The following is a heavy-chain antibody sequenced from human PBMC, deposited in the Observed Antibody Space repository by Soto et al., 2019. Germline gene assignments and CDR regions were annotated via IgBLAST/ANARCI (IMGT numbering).Heavy chain of an antibody. Sequence: GASVKVSCKASGYTFTSYYMHWVRQAPGQGLEWMGIINPSGGSTSYAQKFQGRVTMTRDTSTSTVYMELSSLRSEDTAVYYCARVGDKLDFWSGHRVSSALDYWGQGTLVTVSS. V-gene: IGHV1-46*01. CDR3: ARVGDKLDFWSGHRVSSALDY. D-gene: IGHD3-3*01. CDR2: INPSGGST. J-gene: IGHJ4*02. CDR1: GYTFTSYY.